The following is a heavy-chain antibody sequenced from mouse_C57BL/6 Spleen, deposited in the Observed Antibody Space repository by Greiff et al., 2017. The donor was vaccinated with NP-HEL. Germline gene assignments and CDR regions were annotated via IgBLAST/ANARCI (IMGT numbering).Heavy chain of an antibody. CDR1: GYTFTSYW. J-gene: IGHJ2*01. CDR3: ARVNWDYFDY. D-gene: IGHD4-1*02. V-gene: IGHV1-50*01. CDR2: IDPSDSYT. Sequence: VQLQQPGAELVKPGASVKLSCKASGYTFTSYWMQWVKQRPGQGLEWIGEIDPSDSYTNYNQKFKGKATLTVDTSSSTAYMQLSSLTSEDSAVYDCARVNWDYFDYWGQGTTLTVSS.